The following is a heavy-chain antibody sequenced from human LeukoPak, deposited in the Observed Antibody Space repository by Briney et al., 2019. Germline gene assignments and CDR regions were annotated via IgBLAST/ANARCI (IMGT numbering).Heavy chain of an antibody. Sequence: GASLHVSCKASGGIFSSYANSWARQDSGQLLKWRQGINPIFGTANYAQKFQGRVTITADKSTSTAYMELSSLRSEDTAVYYCARDPGSSSWYGCFDYWGQGTLVTVSS. CDR3: ARDPGSSSWYGCFDY. V-gene: IGHV1-69*06. J-gene: IGHJ4*02. CDR2: INPIFGTA. CDR1: GGIFSSYA. D-gene: IGHD6-13*01.